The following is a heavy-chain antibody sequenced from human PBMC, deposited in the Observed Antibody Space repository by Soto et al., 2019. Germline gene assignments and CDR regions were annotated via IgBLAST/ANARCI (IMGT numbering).Heavy chain of an antibody. V-gene: IGHV3-64*07. J-gene: IGHJ3*02. CDR3: ARGLGSSWYYAFDI. Sequence: EVQLVESGGGLVQPGGSLRLSCAASGFTFSSHTMHWVRQAPGKGLEYVSTVSSNGGSTYYADSVRGRFTISRDNSKNTLDLQMGSLRAEDMAVYYCARGLGSSWYYAFDIWGQGTMVTVSS. D-gene: IGHD6-13*01. CDR2: VSSNGGST. CDR1: GFTFSSHT.